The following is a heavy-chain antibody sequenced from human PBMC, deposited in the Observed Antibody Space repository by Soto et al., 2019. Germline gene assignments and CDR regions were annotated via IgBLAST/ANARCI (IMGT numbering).Heavy chain of an antibody. D-gene: IGHD3-9*01. J-gene: IGHJ4*02. CDR2: ISGSGGST. Sequence: GGSLRLSCAASGFTFSNYVMSWVRQAPGKGLEWVSGISGSGGSTYYADSVKGRFTISRDNSKHTLYLQMNSLRAEDTAVYYCAKSRTGILIGSKDYWGQGALVTGSS. V-gene: IGHV3-23*01. CDR3: AKSRTGILIGSKDY. CDR1: GFTFSNYV.